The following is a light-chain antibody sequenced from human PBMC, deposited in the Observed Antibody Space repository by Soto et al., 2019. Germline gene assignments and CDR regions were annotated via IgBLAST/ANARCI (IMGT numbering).Light chain of an antibody. V-gene: IGKV3-20*01. CDR2: GAS. CDR1: QSVSSSY. Sequence: EIVLTQSPGTLSLSPGERATLSCRASQSVSSSYLAWYQQKPGQAPCLLIYGASSRATGIPDRFSGSGSGTDFTLTISRLEPEDFAVYYCQQYGSSPWTFGQGTKVEIK. J-gene: IGKJ1*01. CDR3: QQYGSSPWT.